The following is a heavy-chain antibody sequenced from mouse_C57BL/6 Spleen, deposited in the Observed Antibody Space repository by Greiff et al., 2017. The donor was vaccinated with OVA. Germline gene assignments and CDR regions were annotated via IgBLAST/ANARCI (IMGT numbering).Heavy chain of an antibody. CDR3: ATDSSGFFAD. Sequence: QVQLQQPGAELVKPGASVKMSCKASGYTFTSYWLTWVKQRPGQGLEWIGDIYPGSGSTNYNEKFKSKATLTVDTSSSTAYMQLSSLTSEDSAVYYCATDSSGFFADWGQGTLVTVSA. CDR2: IYPGSGST. D-gene: IGHD3-2*02. CDR1: GYTFTSYW. V-gene: IGHV1-55*01. J-gene: IGHJ3*01.